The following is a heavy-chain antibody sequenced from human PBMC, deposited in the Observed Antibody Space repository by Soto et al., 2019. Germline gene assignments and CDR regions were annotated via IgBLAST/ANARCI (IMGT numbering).Heavy chain of an antibody. CDR3: ASFRRLAAAGTSWFDS. CDR2: IYYSGST. D-gene: IGHD6-13*01. V-gene: IGHV4-59*08. CDR1: GGSISSYY. Sequence: SETLSLTCTVSGGSISSYYWSWIRQPPGKGLEWIGYIYYSGSTNYNPSLKSRVTISVDTSKNQFSLKLSSVTAADTAVYYCASFRRLAAAGTSWFDSWGQGTLVTVSS. J-gene: IGHJ5*01.